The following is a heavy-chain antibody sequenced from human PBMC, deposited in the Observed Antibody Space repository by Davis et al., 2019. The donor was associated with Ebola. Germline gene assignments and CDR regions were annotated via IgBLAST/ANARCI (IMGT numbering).Heavy chain of an antibody. D-gene: IGHD6-19*01. CDR2: ISRSGGST. V-gene: IGHV3-23*01. CDR3: AKGAGSSGWYDYFDY. CDR1: GFTFSSYA. Sequence: GESLKIPCAASGFTFSSYAVSWVRQAPGKGLEWVSAISRSGGSTYYADSLKGRFTIPRDNSKNTLYLQMNSLRAEDTAVYYCAKGAGSSGWYDYFDYWGQGTLVTVSS. J-gene: IGHJ4*02.